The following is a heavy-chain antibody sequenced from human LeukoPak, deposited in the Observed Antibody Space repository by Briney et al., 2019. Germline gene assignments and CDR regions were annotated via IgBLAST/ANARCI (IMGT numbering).Heavy chain of an antibody. J-gene: IGHJ6*03. CDR1: RGSISSSSYY. CDR3: ARVHLPYYYYYMDV. CDR2: INHSGTT. Sequence: SETLSLTCTVSRGSISSSSYYWGWIRQPPGEGREWIGEINHSGTTNYNPSLKSRVTISVDTSKNQFSLKLCSVTAADTAVYYCARVHLPYYYYYMDVWGKGTTVTVSS. V-gene: IGHV4-39*07.